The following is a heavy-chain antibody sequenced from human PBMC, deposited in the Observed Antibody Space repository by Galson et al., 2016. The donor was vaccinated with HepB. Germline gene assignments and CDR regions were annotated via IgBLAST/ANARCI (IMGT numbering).Heavy chain of an antibody. Sequence: SLRLSCAASGFTFSSYGMHWVRQAPGKGLEWVAVISIDGTKTYYADSVKGRFTISRDSSRNHLSLHLNSLRVEDTAVYYCAKWGRGWYHFDIWGQGTLVSVSS. CDR1: GFTFSSYG. CDR2: ISIDGTKT. D-gene: IGHD6-19*01. CDR3: AKWGRGWYHFDI. J-gene: IGHJ4*02. V-gene: IGHV3-30*04.